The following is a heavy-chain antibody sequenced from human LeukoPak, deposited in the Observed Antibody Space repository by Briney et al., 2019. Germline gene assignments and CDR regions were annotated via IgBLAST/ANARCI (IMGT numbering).Heavy chain of an antibody. J-gene: IGHJ3*02. CDR1: GFTFSSNS. Sequence: GGSLRLSCAASGFTFSSNSMSWVRQAPGKGLEWVSVIYSGGSTYYTDSVKGRFTISRDNSKNTLYLQMTSLRAEDTAEYYCAKSLFTSATGTGRAFHIWGQGTMVTVSS. CDR2: IYSGGST. CDR3: AKSLFTSATGTGRAFHI. V-gene: IGHV3-53*01. D-gene: IGHD1-1*01.